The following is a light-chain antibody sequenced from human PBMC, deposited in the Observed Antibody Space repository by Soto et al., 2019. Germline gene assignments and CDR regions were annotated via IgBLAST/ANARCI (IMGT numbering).Light chain of an antibody. V-gene: IGKV3-20*01. J-gene: IGKJ1*01. CDR3: QQYGRK. CDR2: GAS. Sequence: EIVLTQSQATLSLSPGERATLSCRASQSISSSYLAWYQQKPGQAPRLLIYGASSRATGIPDRFSGSGSGTDFTLTISRLEPEDFAVYYCQQYGRKFGQGTKVDI. CDR1: QSISSSY.